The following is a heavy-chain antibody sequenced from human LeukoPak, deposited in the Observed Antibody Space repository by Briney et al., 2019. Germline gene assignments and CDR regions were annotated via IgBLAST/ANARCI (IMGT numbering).Heavy chain of an antibody. CDR2: ISGSGGGT. V-gene: IGHV3-23*01. Sequence: PGGSLRLSCAASGFTFSTYAMSWVRQAAGKGLEWVSLISGSGGGTYYADSVKGRFTISRDNVKNVLYLQMNSLRPEDTALYYCAKDLSSAITSALVLDVWGQGTTVIVS. CDR1: GFTFSTYA. CDR3: AKDLSSAITSALVLDV. J-gene: IGHJ6*02. D-gene: IGHD3-22*01.